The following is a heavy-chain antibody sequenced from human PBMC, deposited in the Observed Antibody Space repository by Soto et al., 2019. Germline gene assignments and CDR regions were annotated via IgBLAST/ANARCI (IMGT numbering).Heavy chain of an antibody. J-gene: IGHJ6*02. CDR3: VMVDNYVTPTPQDV. CDR2: ISPYTGNT. CDR1: GYIFVNYG. Sequence: QVQLVQSGDEVKKPGASVKVSCKASGYIFVNYGIAWVRQAPRQGLEWMGWISPYTGNTHSASKVQGRLTMTTATPTSTAYRDLGSLTSDDTAVYYCVMVDNYVTPTPQDVWGQGTTVTVSS. D-gene: IGHD3-16*01. V-gene: IGHV1-18*01.